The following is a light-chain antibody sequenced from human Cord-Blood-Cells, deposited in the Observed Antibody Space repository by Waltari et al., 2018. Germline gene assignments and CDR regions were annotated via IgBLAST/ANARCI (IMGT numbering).Light chain of an antibody. J-gene: IGLJ2*01. Sequence: QSALPQPASVSGSPGQSITLSCTGTSSDVGSYNLVSWYPQHPGKAPKLMIYEGSKRPSGVSNRFSGSKSGNTASLTISGLQAEDEADYYCCSYAGSNVVFGGGTKLTVL. CDR3: CSYAGSNVV. CDR2: EGS. V-gene: IGLV2-23*01. CDR1: SSDVGSYNL.